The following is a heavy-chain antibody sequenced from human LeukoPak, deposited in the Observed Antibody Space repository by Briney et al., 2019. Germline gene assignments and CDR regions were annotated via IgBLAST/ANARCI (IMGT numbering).Heavy chain of an antibody. Sequence: ASVKVSCKASGYTFTSYGINWVRQATGQGLEWMGWMNPNSGNTGYAQKFQGRVTITRNTSISTAYMELSSLRSEDTAVYYCARGPYSSGWYHDAFDIWGQGTMVTVSS. CDR1: GYTFTSYG. V-gene: IGHV1-8*03. J-gene: IGHJ3*02. CDR3: ARGPYSSGWYHDAFDI. D-gene: IGHD6-19*01. CDR2: MNPNSGNT.